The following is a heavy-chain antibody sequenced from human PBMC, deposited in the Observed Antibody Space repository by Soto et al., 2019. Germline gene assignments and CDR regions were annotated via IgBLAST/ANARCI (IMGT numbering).Heavy chain of an antibody. V-gene: IGHV4-30-4*01. CDR2: IYYSGST. CDR1: GGSISSGDYY. D-gene: IGHD3-3*01. J-gene: IGHJ5*02. CDR3: ARGGYDFWSGYYMGDWFDP. Sequence: SETLSLTCTVSGGSISSGDYYWSWIRQPPGKGLEWIGYIYYSGSTYYNPSLKSRVTISVDTSKNQFSPKLSSVTAADTAVYYCARGGYDFWSGYYMGDWFDPWGQGTLVTVSS.